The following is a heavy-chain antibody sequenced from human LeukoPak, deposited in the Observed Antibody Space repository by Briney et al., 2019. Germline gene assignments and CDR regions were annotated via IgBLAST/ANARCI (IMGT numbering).Heavy chain of an antibody. Sequence: ASVKVSCKASGYTFTGYYMHCVRQAPGQGLEWMGWINPNSGGTNYAQKFQGRVTMTRDTSISTAYMELSRLRSDDTAVYHCARGYGSGRENWFDPWGQGTLVTVSS. D-gene: IGHD3-10*01. CDR1: GYTFTGYY. J-gene: IGHJ5*02. CDR3: ARGYGSGRENWFDP. V-gene: IGHV1-2*02. CDR2: INPNSGGT.